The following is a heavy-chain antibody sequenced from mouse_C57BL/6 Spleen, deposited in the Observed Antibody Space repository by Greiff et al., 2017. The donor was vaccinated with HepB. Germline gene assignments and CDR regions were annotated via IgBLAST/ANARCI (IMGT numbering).Heavy chain of an antibody. CDR2: INYDGSST. D-gene: IGHD2-3*01. V-gene: IGHV5-16*01. J-gene: IGHJ1*03. CDR3: AREWDGYYRYFDV. Sequence: EVQLVESEGGLVQPGSSMKLSCTASGFTFSDYYTAWVRQVPEKGLEWVANINYDGSSTYYLDSLKSRFIISRDNAKNILYLQMSSLKSEDTATYYCAREWDGYYRYFDVWGTGTTVTVSS. CDR1: GFTFSDYY.